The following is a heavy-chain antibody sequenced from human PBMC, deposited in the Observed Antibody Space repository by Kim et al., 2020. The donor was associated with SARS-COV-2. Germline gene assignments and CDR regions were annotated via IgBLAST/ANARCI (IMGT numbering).Heavy chain of an antibody. D-gene: IGHD3-3*01. Sequence: LKRRVTISVDTSKNQFSLKLSSVTAADTAVYYCARGRIRRFLEWLPYFDYWGQGTLVTVSS. V-gene: IGHV4-34*01. CDR3: ARGRIRRFLEWLPYFDY. J-gene: IGHJ4*02.